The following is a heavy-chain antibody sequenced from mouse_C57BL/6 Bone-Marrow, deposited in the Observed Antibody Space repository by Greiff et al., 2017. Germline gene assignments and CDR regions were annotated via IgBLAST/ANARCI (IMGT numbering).Heavy chain of an antibody. CDR2: INPSNGGT. V-gene: IGHV1-53*01. D-gene: IGHD1-1*01. J-gene: IGHJ2*01. CDR3: ARSDYYYGSSYGDY. CDR1: GYTFTSYW. Sequence: QVQLQQSGTELVKPGASVKLSCKASGYTFTSYWMHWVKQRPGQGLEWIGNINPSNGGTNYNEKFKGKATLTVDKSSSTAYMQLSSLTSEDSAVYCCARSDYYYGSSYGDYWGQGTTLTVSS.